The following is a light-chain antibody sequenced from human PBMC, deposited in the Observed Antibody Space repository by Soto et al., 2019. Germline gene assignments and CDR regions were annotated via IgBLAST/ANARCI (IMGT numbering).Light chain of an antibody. CDR1: SSDVGGYNY. Sequence: QSVLTQPASVSGSPGQSITISCTGTSSDVGGYNYVSWYQQHPGKAPKLMIYEVSNRPSGVSNRFSGSKSGNTASLTISGLQAADEADYYCSSYTSSSTQVFGTGTKVTV. CDR2: EVS. V-gene: IGLV2-14*01. J-gene: IGLJ1*01. CDR3: SSYTSSSTQV.